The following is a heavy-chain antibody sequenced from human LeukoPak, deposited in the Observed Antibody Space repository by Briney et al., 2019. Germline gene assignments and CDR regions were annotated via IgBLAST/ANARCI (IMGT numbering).Heavy chain of an antibody. V-gene: IGHV1-69*01. CDR1: GGTFSSYA. J-gene: IGHJ3*02. Sequence: SVKVSCEASGGTFSSYAISWVRQAPGQGLEWMGGIIPIFGTANYAQKFLGRVTITADESTSTAYMELSSLRSEDTAVYYCAFGVVVPAAMNAFDIWGQGTMVTVSS. D-gene: IGHD2-2*01. CDR2: IIPIFGTA. CDR3: AFGVVVPAAMNAFDI.